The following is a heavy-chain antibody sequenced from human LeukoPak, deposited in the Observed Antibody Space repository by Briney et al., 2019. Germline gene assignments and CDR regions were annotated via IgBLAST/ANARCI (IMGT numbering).Heavy chain of an antibody. CDR3: AKAQYSGSYTYFDY. J-gene: IGHJ4*02. CDR2: ISGGGGST. V-gene: IGHV3-23*01. CDR1: GFMFSSNW. Sequence: GGSLRLSCAASGFMFSSNWMSWVRQAPGKGLEWVSTISGGGGSTYYADSVKGRFTISRDNSKNTLYLQMNSLRAEDTAVYYCAKAQYSGSYTYFDYWGQGTLVTVSS. D-gene: IGHD1-26*01.